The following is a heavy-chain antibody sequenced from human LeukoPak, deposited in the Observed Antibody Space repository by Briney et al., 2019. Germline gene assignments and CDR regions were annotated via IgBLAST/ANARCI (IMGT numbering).Heavy chain of an antibody. CDR2: IDNAGSIT. J-gene: IGHJ4*02. V-gene: IGHV3-74*03. Sequence: GGSLRLSCAASGFTFSNYWIHWVRQAPGKGLVWVSRIDNAGSITTYADSVKGRFTISRDNAKNSLYLQMSSLRAEDTAVYYCASEDYYDSSGYYRDEDYWGQGTLVTVSS. CDR3: ASEDYYDSSGYYRDEDY. D-gene: IGHD3-22*01. CDR1: GFTFSNYW.